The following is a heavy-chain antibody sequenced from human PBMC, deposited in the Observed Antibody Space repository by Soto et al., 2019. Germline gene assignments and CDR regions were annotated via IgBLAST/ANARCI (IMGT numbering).Heavy chain of an antibody. Sequence: ASVKVSCKASGDTFTANYIHWVRQAPGQGFEWMGWINPKSGGTKYPQKFQGRVTMTRDTSLSTVYMTLTRLTSDDTAVYYCALHTRSSSWSGSPSYFDYWGQGTLVTVSS. CDR2: INPKSGGT. CDR1: GDTFTANY. V-gene: IGHV1-2*02. J-gene: IGHJ4*02. D-gene: IGHD6-13*01. CDR3: ALHTRSSSWSGSPSYFDY.